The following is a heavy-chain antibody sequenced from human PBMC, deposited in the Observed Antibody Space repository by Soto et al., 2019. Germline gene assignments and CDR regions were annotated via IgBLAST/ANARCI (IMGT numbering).Heavy chain of an antibody. Sequence: QVQLVQSGAEVKKPGASVKVSCKASGYTFTSYDINWVRQATGQGLEWMGWMNPNSGNTGYAQKFQGRVTTTRNHCRSTAYMELSSLRSEDTAVYYCARDRKYSSSSFYYYYGMDVWGQETTVTVSS. CDR3: ARDRKYSSSSFYYYYGMDV. J-gene: IGHJ6*02. CDR1: GYTFTSYD. D-gene: IGHD6-6*01. CDR2: MNPNSGNT. V-gene: IGHV1-8*01.